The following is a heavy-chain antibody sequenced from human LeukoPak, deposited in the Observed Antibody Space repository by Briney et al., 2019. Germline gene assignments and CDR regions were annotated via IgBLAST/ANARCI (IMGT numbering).Heavy chain of an antibody. J-gene: IGHJ4*02. V-gene: IGHV3-23*01. CDR2: ISGSGGST. Sequence: PAGSLRLSCAASGFTFSSYAMSWVRQAPGKGLEWVSAISGSGGSTYYADSVKGRFTISRDNSKNTLYLQMNSLRAEDTAVYYCAKGRTYSGSFFDNWGQGTLVTVSS. D-gene: IGHD1-26*01. CDR3: AKGRTYSGSFFDN. CDR1: GFTFSSYA.